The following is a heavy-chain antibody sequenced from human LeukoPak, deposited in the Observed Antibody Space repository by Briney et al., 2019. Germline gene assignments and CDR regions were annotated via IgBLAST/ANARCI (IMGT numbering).Heavy chain of an antibody. V-gene: IGHV3-74*01. Sequence: GGSLRLSCATSGFTFRNSWMHWLRRAPGKGLVWVSRISADGSDTIYADSVQGRFTISRDNAKNTLFLQMNSLRAEDTAVYYCARDRGGSGPTTTDYWGQGTLVTVSS. D-gene: IGHD6-19*01. CDR2: ISADGSDT. CDR3: ARDRGGSGPTTTDY. J-gene: IGHJ4*02. CDR1: GFTFRNSW.